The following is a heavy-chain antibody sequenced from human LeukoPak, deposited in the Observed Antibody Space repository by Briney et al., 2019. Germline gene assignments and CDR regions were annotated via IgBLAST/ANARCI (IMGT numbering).Heavy chain of an antibody. CDR1: GFTFSSYA. V-gene: IGHV3-30*04. J-gene: IGHJ4*02. Sequence: PGGSLRLSCAASGFTFSSYAMHWVRQAPGKGLEWGAVISYDGSNKYYADSVKGRFTISRDNSKNTLYLQMNSLRAEDTAVYYCARDYRLRYFDWLFHYWGQGTLVTVSS. CDR2: ISYDGSNK. D-gene: IGHD3-9*01. CDR3: ARDYRLRYFDWLFHY.